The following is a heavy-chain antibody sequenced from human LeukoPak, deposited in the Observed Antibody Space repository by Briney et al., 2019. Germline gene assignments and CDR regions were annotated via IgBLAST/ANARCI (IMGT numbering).Heavy chain of an antibody. CDR2: IWYDGSKT. Sequence: PGRSLRLSCAASGFIFSNSGMHWVRQAPGKGLEWVAVIWYDGSKTFYADSVKGRLTISRDNSRNTLYLQMNSLRAEDTAVYFCARDIASRRLDYWGQGTLVTVSS. CDR3: ARDIASRRLDY. D-gene: IGHD6-6*01. V-gene: IGHV3-33*01. J-gene: IGHJ4*02. CDR1: GFIFSNSG.